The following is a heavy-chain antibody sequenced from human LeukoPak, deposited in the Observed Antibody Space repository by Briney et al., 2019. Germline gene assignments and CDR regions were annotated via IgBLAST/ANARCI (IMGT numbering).Heavy chain of an antibody. CDR3: ARSLHSIAAAGGWLDP. D-gene: IGHD6-13*01. V-gene: IGHV4-34*01. J-gene: IGHJ5*02. CDR1: GGSFSGYY. CDR2: INHSGST. Sequence: SETLSLTCAVYGGSFSGYYWSWIRQPPGKGLEWIGEINHSGSTNYNPSLKSRVTISVDTSKNQFSLKLSSVTAADTAVYYCARSLHSIAAAGGWLDPWGQGTLVTVSS.